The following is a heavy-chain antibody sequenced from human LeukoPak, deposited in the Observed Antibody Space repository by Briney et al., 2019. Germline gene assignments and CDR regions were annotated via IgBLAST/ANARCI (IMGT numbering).Heavy chain of an antibody. J-gene: IGHJ4*02. V-gene: IGHV3-30*04. CDR3: TRDGIVGARSFDS. D-gene: IGHD1-26*01. CDR1: AFTLSSHS. CDR2: ISYDGRTT. Sequence: GSLRLSCAGSAFTLSSHSMHWVRQAPGKGLVWVAAISYDGRTTYYADSVKGRFTISKDTSKNILYLEMDSLRPEDTAIYYCTRDGIVGARSFDSWGQGILVTVSS.